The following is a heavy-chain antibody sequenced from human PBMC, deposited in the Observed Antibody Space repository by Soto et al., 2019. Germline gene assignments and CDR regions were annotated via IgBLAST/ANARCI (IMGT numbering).Heavy chain of an antibody. CDR1: GFTFSSYA. CDR2: ISGSGGST. J-gene: IGHJ6*03. D-gene: IGHD3-10*01. Sequence: GGSLRLSCAASGFTFSSYAMSWVRQAPGKGLEWVSAISGSGGSTYYADSVKGRFTISRDNSKNTLYLQMNSLRAEDTAVYYCAKHPWGSGSYYNAFHYMDVWGKGTTVTVSS. V-gene: IGHV3-23*01. CDR3: AKHPWGSGSYYNAFHYMDV.